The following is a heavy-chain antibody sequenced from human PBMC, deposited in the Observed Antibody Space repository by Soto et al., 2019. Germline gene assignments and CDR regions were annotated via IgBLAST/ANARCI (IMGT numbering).Heavy chain of an antibody. V-gene: IGHV3-66*01. CDR2: IYSGGST. Sequence: GGSLRLSCAASGFTVSSNYMSWVRQAPGKGLEWVSVIYSGGSTYYADSVKGRFTISRDNSKNTLYLQMNSLRAEDTAVYYCAQWLRFGTFDYWGQGTLVTVSS. J-gene: IGHJ4*02. D-gene: IGHD5-12*01. CDR1: GFTVSSNY. CDR3: AQWLRFGTFDY.